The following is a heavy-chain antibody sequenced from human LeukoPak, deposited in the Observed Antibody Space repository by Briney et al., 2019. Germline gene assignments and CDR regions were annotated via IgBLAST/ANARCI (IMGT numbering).Heavy chain of an antibody. J-gene: IGHJ6*03. CDR1: GGTFSSYA. CDR3: ARGVGVVNYYYYYMDV. V-gene: IGHV1-69*05. CDR2: IIPIFGTA. D-gene: IGHD3-3*01. Sequence: ASVKVSCKASGGTFSSYATSWVRQAPGQGLEWMGGIIPIFGTANYAQKFQGRVTITTDESTSTAYMELSSLRSEDTAVYYCARGVGVVNYYYYYMDVWGKGTTVTVSS.